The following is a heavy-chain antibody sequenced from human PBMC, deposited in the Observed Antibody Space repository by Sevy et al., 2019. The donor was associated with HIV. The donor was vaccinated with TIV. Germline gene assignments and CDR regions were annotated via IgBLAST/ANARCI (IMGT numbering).Heavy chain of an antibody. CDR3: ARDKSLRFLEWLLFDY. D-gene: IGHD3-3*01. V-gene: IGHV3-21*01. CDR1: GFTFSSYS. Sequence: GGSLRLSCAASGFTFSSYSMNWVRQAPGKGLEWVSSISSSSSYIYYADSVKGRFTISRDNAKNSLYLQMNSLRAEDTAVYYCARDKSLRFLEWLLFDYWGQGTLVTVSS. J-gene: IGHJ4*02. CDR2: ISSSSSYI.